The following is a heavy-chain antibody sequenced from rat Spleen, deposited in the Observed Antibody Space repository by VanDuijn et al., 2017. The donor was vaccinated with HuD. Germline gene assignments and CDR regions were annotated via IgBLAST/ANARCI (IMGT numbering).Heavy chain of an antibody. J-gene: IGHJ3*01. V-gene: IGHV5-25*01. CDR3: VRQDTSGYSNWFAY. CDR2: IRPSGVT. Sequence: EVQLVESGGGLVQPGRSLKLSCTASGFTFSNFDMAWVRQAPTKGLEWVTSIRPSGVTYYRGSVKGRFTVSRENAESTLDLIMDRLRSEDTATYYCVRQDTSGYSNWFAYWGQGTLVTVSS. CDR1: GFTFSNFD. D-gene: IGHD4-3*01.